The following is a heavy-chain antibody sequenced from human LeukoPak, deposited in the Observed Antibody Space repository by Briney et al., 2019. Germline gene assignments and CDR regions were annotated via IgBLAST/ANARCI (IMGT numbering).Heavy chain of an antibody. CDR3: ARSAR. J-gene: IGHJ4*02. V-gene: IGHV3-7*01. Sequence: PGGSLRLSCAASGFTSGTFWMSWVRQAPGKGLEWVANINQDGSAQYYVDSVKGRFTISRDNAKSSLYLQMNSLRAEDTAVYYCARSARWGQGTLVTVSP. CDR1: GFTSGTFW. CDR2: INQDGSAQ.